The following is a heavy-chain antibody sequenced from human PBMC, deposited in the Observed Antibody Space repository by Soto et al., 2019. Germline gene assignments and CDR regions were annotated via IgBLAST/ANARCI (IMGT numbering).Heavy chain of an antibody. CDR3: AKVPSVAGDY. CDR1: GGSFSGYY. D-gene: IGHD6-19*01. Sequence: PSETLSLTCAVYGGSFSGYYWSWIRQPPGKGLEWIGEINHSGSTNYNPSLKSRVTISVDTSKNQFSLKLSSVTAADTAVYYCAKVPSVAGDYWGQGTLVTVSS. J-gene: IGHJ4*02. CDR2: INHSGST. V-gene: IGHV4-34*01.